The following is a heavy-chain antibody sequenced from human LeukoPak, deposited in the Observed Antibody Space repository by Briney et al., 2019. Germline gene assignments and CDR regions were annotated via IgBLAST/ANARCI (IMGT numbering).Heavy chain of an antibody. CDR3: ASLRPRQQLVVDH. CDR2: ISSSGSTT. CDR1: GFTFSSYE. D-gene: IGHD2-15*01. J-gene: IGHJ4*02. Sequence: GGSLRLSCAASGFTFSSYELHSVRQAPGKGLEWIPYISSSGSTTYYSDSVKGRFTISRDNAWNSLYLQMNGLRPDDTALYYCASLRPRQQLVVDHWGQGTLVTVSS. V-gene: IGHV3-48*03.